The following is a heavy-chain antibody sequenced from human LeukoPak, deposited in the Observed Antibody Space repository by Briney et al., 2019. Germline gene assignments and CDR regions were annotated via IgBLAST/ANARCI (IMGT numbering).Heavy chain of an antibody. V-gene: IGHV3-7*03. Sequence: GGSLRLSCAASGFTFSSYWMSWVRQAPGKGLEWVANIKQDGSEKYYVDSVKGRFTIPRDNAKNSLYLQMNSLRAEDTAVYYCAGDRFDGLGYYYGMDVWGQGTTVTVSS. J-gene: IGHJ6*02. D-gene: IGHD2-8*01. CDR1: GFTFSSYW. CDR2: IKQDGSEK. CDR3: AGDRFDGLGYYYGMDV.